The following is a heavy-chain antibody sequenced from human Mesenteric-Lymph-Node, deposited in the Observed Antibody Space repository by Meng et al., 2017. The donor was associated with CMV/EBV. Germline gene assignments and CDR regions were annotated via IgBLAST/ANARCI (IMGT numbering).Heavy chain of an antibody. CDR1: GFTFSSYW. J-gene: IGHJ4*02. CDR3: ARDRGDILTGWGYFDY. CDR2: IKQDGSEK. Sequence: GESLKISCAASGFTFSSYWMSWVRQAPGKGLEWVANIKQDGSEKYYVDSVKGQFTISRDNAKNSLYLQMNSLRAEDTAVYYCARDRGDILTGWGYFDYWGQGTLVTVSS. V-gene: IGHV3-7*01. D-gene: IGHD3-9*01.